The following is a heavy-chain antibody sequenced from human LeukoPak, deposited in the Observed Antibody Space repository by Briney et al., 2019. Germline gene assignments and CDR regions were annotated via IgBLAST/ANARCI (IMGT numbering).Heavy chain of an antibody. D-gene: IGHD3-3*01. Sequence: GESLKISCKGSAYGFTIYWIGWVRRMPGKGLKWMRIFYPGDSDTIYSPSFKGQVTISADKSIGTAYLQWSSLKASDTAMYYCASKKEEWGGFDYWGQGTLVTVAS. CDR3: ASKKEEWGGFDY. V-gene: IGHV5-51*01. J-gene: IGHJ4*02. CDR2: FYPGDSDT. CDR1: AYGFTIYW.